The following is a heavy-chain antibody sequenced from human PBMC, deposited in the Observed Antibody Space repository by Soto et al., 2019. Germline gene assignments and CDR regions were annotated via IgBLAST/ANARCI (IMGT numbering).Heavy chain of an antibody. Sequence: PGESLKISCKGSGYSFTSYWIGWVRQMPGKGLEWMGIIYPGDSDTRYSPSFQGQVTISADKSISTAYLQWSSLKASDTAMYYCARQTYDSSGYYIMLADYWGQGTLVTVSS. D-gene: IGHD3-22*01. CDR2: IYPGDSDT. CDR1: GYSFTSYW. J-gene: IGHJ4*02. CDR3: ARQTYDSSGYYIMLADY. V-gene: IGHV5-51*01.